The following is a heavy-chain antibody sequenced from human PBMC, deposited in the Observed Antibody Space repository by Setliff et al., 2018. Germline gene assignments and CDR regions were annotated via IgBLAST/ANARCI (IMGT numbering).Heavy chain of an antibody. CDR2: INPNSGDT. CDR3: VRSGKFGMRFWFDQ. Sequence: ASVKVSCKASGNRFTDYNLHWVRQAPGQGLEWMGWINPNSGDTHSAQKFQGRVTMTRDTSINTAYMELSSLTSDDTASYYCVRSGKFGMRFWFDQWGQGTLVTVSS. CDR1: GNRFTDYN. D-gene: IGHD1-26*01. J-gene: IGHJ5*02. V-gene: IGHV1-2*02.